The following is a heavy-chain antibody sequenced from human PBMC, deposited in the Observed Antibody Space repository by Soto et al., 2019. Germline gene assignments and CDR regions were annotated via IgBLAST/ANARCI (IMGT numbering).Heavy chain of an antibody. Sequence: GGSLRLSCAASGFTFSSYAMSWVRQAPGKGLEWVSAISGSGGSTYYADSVKGRFTISRDNSKNTLYLQMNSLRAEDTAVYYCAKGSYNWNYYSIGYWGQGTLVTVSS. D-gene: IGHD1-7*01. CDR2: ISGSGGST. CDR1: GFTFSSYA. J-gene: IGHJ4*02. CDR3: AKGSYNWNYYSIGY. V-gene: IGHV3-23*01.